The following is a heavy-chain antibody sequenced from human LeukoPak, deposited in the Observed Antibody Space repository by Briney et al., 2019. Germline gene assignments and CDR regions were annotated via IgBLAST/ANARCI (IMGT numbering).Heavy chain of an antibody. CDR2: IYYSGST. CDR1: GGSISSGGYY. V-gene: IGHV4-31*03. CDR3: TTALAYCGGDCYPNYFDY. Sequence: PSQTLCLTCTVSGGSISSGGYYWSWIRQHPGKGLEWIGYIYYSGSTYYNPSLRSRVTISVDTSKNQFSLKLSSVTAADTAVYYCTTALAYCGGDCYPNYFDYWGQGTLVTVSS. J-gene: IGHJ4*02. D-gene: IGHD2-21*02.